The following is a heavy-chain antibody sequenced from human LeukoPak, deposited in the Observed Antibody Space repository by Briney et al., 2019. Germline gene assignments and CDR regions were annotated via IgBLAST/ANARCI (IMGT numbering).Heavy chain of an antibody. Sequence: SVKVSCKASGGTFSSYAISWVRQAPGQGLEWMGGIIPIFGTANYAQKFQGRVTITADESTSTAYMELSSLRSEDTAVYYCARTRGSRPFIDYYFDDWGQGTLVTDSS. CDR2: IIPIFGTA. CDR1: GGTFSSYA. J-gene: IGHJ4*02. D-gene: IGHD3-10*01. CDR3: ARTRGSRPFIDYYFDD. V-gene: IGHV1-69*13.